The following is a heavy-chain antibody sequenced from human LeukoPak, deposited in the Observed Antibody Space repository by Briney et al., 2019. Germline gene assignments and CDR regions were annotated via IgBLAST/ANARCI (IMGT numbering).Heavy chain of an antibody. CDR1: GFTFTSYA. Sequence: GGSLRLSCAASGFTFTSYAMNWVRQAPGKGLEWASAISGSGGSTYYADSVKGRFTISRDNSKNTLYLQMNSLRAEDTAVHYCAKDQGYSGTYYLVYWGQGTLVTVSS. D-gene: IGHD1-26*01. CDR3: AKDQGYSGTYYLVY. V-gene: IGHV3-23*01. CDR2: ISGSGGST. J-gene: IGHJ4*02.